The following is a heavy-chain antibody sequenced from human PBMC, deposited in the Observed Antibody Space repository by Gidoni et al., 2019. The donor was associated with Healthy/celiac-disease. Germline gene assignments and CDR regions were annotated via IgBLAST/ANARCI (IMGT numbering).Heavy chain of an antibody. CDR3: ARGGTTVTTGDFDY. D-gene: IGHD4-17*01. V-gene: IGHV4-34*01. Sequence: QVQLQQWGAGLLKPSETLSLTSVVYGGSFSGYYWSWIRQPPGKGLEWIGEINHSGCTNYNPSLKSRVTISVDTSKNQFSLKLSSVTAADTAVYYCARGGTTVTTGDFDYWGQGTLVTVSS. CDR2: INHSGCT. CDR1: GGSFSGYY. J-gene: IGHJ4*02.